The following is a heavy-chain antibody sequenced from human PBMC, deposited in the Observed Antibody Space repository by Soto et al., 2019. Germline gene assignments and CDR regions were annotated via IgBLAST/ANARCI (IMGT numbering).Heavy chain of an antibody. Sequence: ASVKVSCKASGYTFTGYYMHWVRQAPGQGLEWMGWINPNSGGTNYAQKFQGWVTMTRDTSSSTAYMELSRLRSDDTAVYYCARAQLWLNYYYYGMDVWGQGTTVTVS. CDR2: INPNSGGT. J-gene: IGHJ6*02. CDR3: ARAQLWLNYYYYGMDV. V-gene: IGHV1-2*04. D-gene: IGHD5-18*01. CDR1: GYTFTGYY.